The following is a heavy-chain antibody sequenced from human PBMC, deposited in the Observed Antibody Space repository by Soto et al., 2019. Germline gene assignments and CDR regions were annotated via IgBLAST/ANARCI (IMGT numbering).Heavy chain of an antibody. V-gene: IGHV1-69*02. D-gene: IGHD2-15*01. J-gene: IGHJ6*02. CDR1: GGTFSSYT. CDR3: ARTYCSGGSCSGQTSYYYGMDV. Sequence: QVQLVQSGAEVKKPGSSVKVSCKASGGTFSSYTISWVRQAPGQGLEWMGRIIPILGIANYAQKFQGRVTTTADKSTSTAYMELSSLRSEDTAVYYCARTYCSGGSCSGQTSYYYGMDVWGQGTTVTVSS. CDR2: IIPILGIA.